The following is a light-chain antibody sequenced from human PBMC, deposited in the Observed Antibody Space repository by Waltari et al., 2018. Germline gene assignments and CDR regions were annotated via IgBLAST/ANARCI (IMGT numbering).Light chain of an antibody. CDR1: TLRRYY. CDR3: HSRETFSTRL. V-gene: IGLV3-19*01. Sequence: SSDLTQDPSVSVALGQTARITFPGDTLRRYYAIWYQQRPGQAPILVLYGPDNRPSGIPDRFSGSTSGNTASLTITGAQAEDEADYYCHSRETFSTRLFGGGTRLTV. CDR2: GPD. J-gene: IGLJ2*01.